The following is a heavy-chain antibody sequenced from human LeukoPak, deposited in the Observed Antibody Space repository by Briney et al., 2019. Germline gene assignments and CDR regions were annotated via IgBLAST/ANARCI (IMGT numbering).Heavy chain of an antibody. V-gene: IGHV3-30-3*01. D-gene: IGHD1-14*01. CDR1: GFTFSNYA. CDR2: ISYDGSNK. Sequence: GGSLRLSCAASGFTFSNYAMHRVRQAPGKGLEWVAVISYDGSNKYYADSVKGRFTSSRDNSKNTLYLQMNSLRAEDTAVYYCARDSPESWFDLWGQGTLVTVSS. CDR3: ARDSPESWFDL. J-gene: IGHJ5*02.